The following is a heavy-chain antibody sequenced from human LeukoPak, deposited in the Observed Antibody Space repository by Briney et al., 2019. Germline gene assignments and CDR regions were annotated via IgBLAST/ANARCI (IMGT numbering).Heavy chain of an antibody. J-gene: IGHJ6*03. CDR3: ARGGYYMDV. Sequence: PSETLSLTCTVPGGSISSYYWSWIRQPPGKGLEWIGYIYYSGSTNYKPSLKSRVTISVDTSKNQFSLKLSSVTAADTAVYYCARGGYYMDVWGKGTTVTVSS. CDR2: IYYSGST. V-gene: IGHV4-59*08. D-gene: IGHD3-16*01. CDR1: GGSISSYY.